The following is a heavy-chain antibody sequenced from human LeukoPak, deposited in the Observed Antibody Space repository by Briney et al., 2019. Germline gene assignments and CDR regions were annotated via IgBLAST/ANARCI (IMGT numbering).Heavy chain of an antibody. CDR1: GGSLSSYY. D-gene: IGHD3-10*01. Sequence: SETLSLTCTVSGGSLSSYYWTWIRQPPGKGLEWIGYIYYSGSTYYNPSLKSRVTISVDTSKNQFSLKLSSVTAADTAVYYCARVPNYYGSGSYYWFDPWGQGTLVTVSS. CDR3: ARVPNYYGSGSYYWFDP. V-gene: IGHV4-30-4*08. CDR2: IYYSGST. J-gene: IGHJ5*02.